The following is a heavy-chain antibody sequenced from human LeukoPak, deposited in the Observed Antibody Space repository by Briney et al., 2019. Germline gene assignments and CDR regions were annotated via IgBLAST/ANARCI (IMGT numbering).Heavy chain of an antibody. CDR2: IKPDGSDQ. J-gene: IGHJ4*02. V-gene: IGHV3-7*01. CDR3: ARYSSSSLDY. CDR1: GFTFSSYW. Sequence: GGSLRLSCAASGFTFSSYWMSWVRQAPGKGLEWVANIKPDGSDQYYVDSVKGRFTISRDNAKNTLYLQMNSLRAEDTAVYYCARYSSSSLDYWGQGTLVTVSS. D-gene: IGHD6-13*01.